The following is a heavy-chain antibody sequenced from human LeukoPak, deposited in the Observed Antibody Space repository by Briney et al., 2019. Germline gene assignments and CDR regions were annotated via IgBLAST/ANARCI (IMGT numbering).Heavy chain of an antibody. CDR2: IKQDGSEK. J-gene: IGHJ6*02. Sequence: PGGSLRLSCAASGFTFSSYAMSWVRQAPGKGLEWVANIKQDGSEKYYVDSVKGRFTISRDNAKNSLYLQMNSLRAEDTAVYYCARVRTMYYYYGMDVWGQGTTVTVSS. CDR3: ARVRTMYYYYGMDV. V-gene: IGHV3-7*01. CDR1: GFTFSSYA. D-gene: IGHD1-1*01.